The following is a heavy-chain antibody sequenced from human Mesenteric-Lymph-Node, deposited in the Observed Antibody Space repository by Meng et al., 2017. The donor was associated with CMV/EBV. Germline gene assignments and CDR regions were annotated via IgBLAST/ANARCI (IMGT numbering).Heavy chain of an antibody. CDR3: ARYCSGASCYNFDAMDV. CDR2: INPKSGAT. CDR1: GYTFSASY. J-gene: IGHJ6*02. D-gene: IGHD2-2*02. Sequence: ASVKVSCKASGYTFSASYIHWVRQAPGQGLEGRGWINPKSGATRYAQTFQGRVTMTRDSSITTVYMELSRLRSDDTAIYYCARYCSGASCYNFDAMDVWGQGTTVTVSS. V-gene: IGHV1-2*02.